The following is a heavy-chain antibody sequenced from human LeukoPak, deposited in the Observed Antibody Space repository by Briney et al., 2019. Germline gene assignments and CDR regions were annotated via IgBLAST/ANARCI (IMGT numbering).Heavy chain of an antibody. CDR1: GYSISSGYY. CDR2: IYHSGST. J-gene: IGHJ4*02. Sequence: SETLSLTCAVSGYSISSGYYWGWIRQPPGKGLEWIGSIYHSGSTYYNPSLKSRVTISVDTSKNQFSMKLSSVTATDAAIYYCERERSSSSDYWGQGTLVTVSS. V-gene: IGHV4-38-2*02. D-gene: IGHD6-6*01. CDR3: ERERSSSSDY.